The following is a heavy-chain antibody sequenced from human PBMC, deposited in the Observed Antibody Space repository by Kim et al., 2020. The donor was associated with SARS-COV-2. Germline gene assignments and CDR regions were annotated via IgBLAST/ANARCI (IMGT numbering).Heavy chain of an antibody. Sequence: GESLKISCKGSGYSSSNYWIGWVRQMPGKGLEWMGIVYPDDSNIKYSPSFQGRVTISADWSITAAYLHWSSLKASDTATYYRASLDERHLDWELNAVDV. CDR2: VYPDDSNI. CDR1: GYSSSNYW. D-gene: IGHD2-8*02. CDR3: ASLDERHLDWELNAVDV. J-gene: IGHJ6*01. V-gene: IGHV5-51*01.